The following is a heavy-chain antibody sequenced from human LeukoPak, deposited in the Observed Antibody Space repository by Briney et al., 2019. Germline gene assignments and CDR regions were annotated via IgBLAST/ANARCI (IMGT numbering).Heavy chain of an antibody. CDR1: GGSLNSYY. D-gene: IGHD3/OR15-3a*01. V-gene: IGHV4-59*01. J-gene: IGHJ4*02. Sequence: SETLSLTCTVSGGSLNSYYWSWLRQPPGKGLECMGHIYYTGSTYYKPSLESRVTISVDTAKNQISLKLSSVTAADTAVYYCARYEEFSTGYSASSPRHYFDHWGQGTLVTVSS. CDR3: ARYEEFSTGYSASSPRHYFDH. CDR2: IYYTGST.